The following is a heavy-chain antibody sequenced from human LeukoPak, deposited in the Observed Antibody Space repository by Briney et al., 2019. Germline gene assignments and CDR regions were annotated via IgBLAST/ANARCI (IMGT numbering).Heavy chain of an antibody. D-gene: IGHD3-10*02. CDR2: ITGSGTGT. J-gene: IGHJ3*01. CDR1: GLTFSNYA. CDR3: AKDPNGDYVGAFDA. Sequence: GGSLRLSCAASGLTFSNYAVTWVRQAPGKGLEWISSITGSGTGTRYADSVKGRFTISRDNSKNTVYLQMNSLRAEDTALYYCAKDPNGDYVGAFDAWGQGTMVTVSS. V-gene: IGHV3-23*01.